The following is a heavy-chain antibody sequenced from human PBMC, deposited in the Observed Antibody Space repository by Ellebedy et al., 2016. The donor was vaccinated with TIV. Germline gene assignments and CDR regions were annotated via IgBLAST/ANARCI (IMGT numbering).Heavy chain of an antibody. D-gene: IGHD5-18*01. V-gene: IGHV4-34*01. CDR2: INHSGST. Sequence: SETLSLXXAVYGGSFSGYYWSWIRQPPGKGLEWIGEINHSGSTNYNPSLKSRVTISVDTSKNQFSLKLSSVTAADTAVYYCASPNIRIQLWLRWGQGTLVTVSS. CDR1: GGSFSGYY. J-gene: IGHJ4*02. CDR3: ASPNIRIQLWLR.